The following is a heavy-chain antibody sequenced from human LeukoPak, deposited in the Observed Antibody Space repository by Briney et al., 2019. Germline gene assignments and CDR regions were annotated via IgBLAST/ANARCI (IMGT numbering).Heavy chain of an antibody. CDR3: ARTEKITGTHDY. CDR2: MNPNSGNT. D-gene: IGHD1-20*01. CDR1: GYTFTSYD. V-gene: IGHV1-8*01. Sequence: ASVKVSCKASGYTFTSYDINWVRQAPGQGLEWMGWMNPNSGNTGYAQKSQGRVTMTRNTSISTAYMELSSLRSEDTAVYYCARTEKITGTHDYWGQGTLVTVSS. J-gene: IGHJ4*02.